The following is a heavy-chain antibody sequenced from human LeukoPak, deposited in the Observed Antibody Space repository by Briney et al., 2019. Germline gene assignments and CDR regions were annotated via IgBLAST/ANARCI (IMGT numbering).Heavy chain of an antibody. CDR2: LSSDGTNK. Sequence: GGSLRLSCAVSGLIVSSNDMNWVRQAPGKGLGWVAGLSSDGTNKYYADSVQGRFTISRDTSKNTLYLLMNSLRGEDTAVYYCARALNGFDIWGPGTLVTVSS. V-gene: IGHV3-30-3*01. CDR3: ARALNGFDI. J-gene: IGHJ3*02. CDR1: GLIVSSND.